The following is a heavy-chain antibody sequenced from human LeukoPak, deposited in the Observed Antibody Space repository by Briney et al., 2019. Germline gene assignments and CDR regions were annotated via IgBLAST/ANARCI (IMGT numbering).Heavy chain of an antibody. V-gene: IGHV1-8*01. Sequence: ASVKVSCKASGYTFTSYDINWVRQATGQGLEWVGWMTPNSGNTGYAQKFQGRVTMTRNTSISTAYMELSSLRSEDTAVYYCARAVPRIAIPARWFDPWGQGTLVTVSS. CDR3: ARAVPRIAIPARWFDP. J-gene: IGHJ5*02. CDR1: GYTFTSYD. CDR2: MTPNSGNT. D-gene: IGHD2-2*01.